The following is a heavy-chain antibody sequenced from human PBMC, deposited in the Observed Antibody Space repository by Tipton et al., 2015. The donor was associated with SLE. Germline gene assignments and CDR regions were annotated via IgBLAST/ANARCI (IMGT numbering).Heavy chain of an antibody. D-gene: IGHD6-13*01. Sequence: TLSLTCTVSGGSLSSTSYYWGWILQPPGKGLECIGSIYYSGGTYYNPSLKSRVTISVDTSKNQFSLKLSSVTAADTAVYYCARRRGSSWYEDYFDYWGQGTLVTVSS. CDR3: ARRRGSSWYEDYFDY. J-gene: IGHJ4*02. CDR1: GGSLSSTSYY. V-gene: IGHV4-39*07. CDR2: IYYSGGT.